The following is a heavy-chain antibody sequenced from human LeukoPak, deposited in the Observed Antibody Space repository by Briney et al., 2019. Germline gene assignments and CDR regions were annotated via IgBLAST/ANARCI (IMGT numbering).Heavy chain of an antibody. CDR1: GFTFSNYW. D-gene: IGHD1-26*01. J-gene: IGHJ4*02. Sequence: GGSLRLSCAASGFTFSNYWMIWLRQAPGKGLEWVANIKQDGSETYYVDSVRGRFSISRDNAKNSSYLQMNSLRAEDTAVYYCANALGAHYFDYWGQGTLVTVSS. V-gene: IGHV3-7*05. CDR3: ANALGAHYFDY. CDR2: IKQDGSET.